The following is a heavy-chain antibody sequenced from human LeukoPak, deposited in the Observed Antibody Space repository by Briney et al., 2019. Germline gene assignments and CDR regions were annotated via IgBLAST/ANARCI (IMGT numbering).Heavy chain of an antibody. D-gene: IGHD6-19*01. V-gene: IGHV3-23*01. CDR2: VNGGGDTT. CDR3: AKDLRAVAGRGPFDY. CDR1: GFIFSNYA. Sequence: GGSLRLSCAASGFIFSNYAMSWVRQAPGKGPEWVSAVNGGGDTTYYADSVKGRFTISRDNSKNTMYLEMNSLRAEDTAVYYCAKDLRAVAGRGPFDYWGQGTLVTVSS. J-gene: IGHJ4*02.